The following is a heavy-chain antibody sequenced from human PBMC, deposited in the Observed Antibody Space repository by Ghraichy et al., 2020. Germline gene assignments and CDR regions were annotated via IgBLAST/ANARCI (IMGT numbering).Heavy chain of an antibody. J-gene: IGHJ6*03. V-gene: IGHV4-30-2*01. CDR3: ARVSTVDYSYSYMDV. Sequence: SETLSLTCAVSGGSMNRGGYSWSWIRQPPGKALEWIGNIHHSGSTYYNPSLRSRVTISVDRSQIQFSLKLTSATAADTAVYFCARVSTVDYSYSYMDVWGKGATVTVSS. CDR2: IHHSGST. D-gene: IGHD4-23*01. CDR1: GGSMNRGGYS.